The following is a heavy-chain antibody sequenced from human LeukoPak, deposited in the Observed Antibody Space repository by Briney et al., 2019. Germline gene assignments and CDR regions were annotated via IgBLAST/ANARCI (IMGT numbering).Heavy chain of an antibody. CDR2: ISYDGSNK. J-gene: IGHJ4*02. CDR1: GFTFSSYA. Sequence: GGSLRLSCAASGFTFSSYAMHWVRQAPGKGLEWVAVISYDGSNKYYADSVKGRFTISRDNSKNTLYPQMNSLRAEDTAVYYCARDRVRWELTNGGEAHDYWGQGTLVTVSS. V-gene: IGHV3-30-3*01. D-gene: IGHD1-26*01. CDR3: ARDRVRWELTNGGEAHDY.